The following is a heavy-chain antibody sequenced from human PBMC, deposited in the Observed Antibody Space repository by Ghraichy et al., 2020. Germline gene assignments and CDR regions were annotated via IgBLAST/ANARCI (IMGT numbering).Heavy chain of an antibody. J-gene: IGHJ4*02. D-gene: IGHD6-13*01. CDR3: ARLYSSSWYVYFDY. CDR2: IKQDGSEK. V-gene: IGHV3-7*03. CDR1: GFTFSSYW. Sequence: GGSLRLSCAASGFTFSSYWMSWVRQAPGKGLEWVANIKQDGSEKYYVDSVKGRFTISRDNAKNSLYLQMNSLRAEDTAVYYCARLYSSSWYVYFDYWGQGTLVTVSS.